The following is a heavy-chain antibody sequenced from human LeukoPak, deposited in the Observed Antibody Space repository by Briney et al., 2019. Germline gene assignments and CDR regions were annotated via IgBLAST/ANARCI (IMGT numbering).Heavy chain of an antibody. CDR2: ISSSSSTT. CDR1: GFTFSGYS. V-gene: IGHV3-48*04. J-gene: IGHJ4*02. Sequence: GGSLRLSCAASGFTFSGYSMNWVRQAPGKGLEWVSYISSSSSTTYYADSVKGRFTISRDNAKNTLYLQMNSLRAEDTAVYYCASEGLSSNWFYFDYWGQGTLVPVSS. D-gene: IGHD6-13*01. CDR3: ASEGLSSNWFYFDY.